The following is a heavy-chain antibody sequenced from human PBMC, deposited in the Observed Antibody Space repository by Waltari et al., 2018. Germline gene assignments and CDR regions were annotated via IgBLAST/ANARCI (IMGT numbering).Heavy chain of an antibody. V-gene: IGHV4-34*01. CDR1: GGSFSGYY. CDR2: INHSGST. J-gene: IGHJ3*02. Sequence: QVQLQQWGAGLLKPSETLSLTCAVYGGSFSGYYWSWIRQPPGKGLEWIGEINHSGSTNYNPSLESRVTISVDTSKNQFSLKLSSVTAADTAVYYCARGLAFDIWGQGTMVTVSS. CDR3: ARGLAFDI.